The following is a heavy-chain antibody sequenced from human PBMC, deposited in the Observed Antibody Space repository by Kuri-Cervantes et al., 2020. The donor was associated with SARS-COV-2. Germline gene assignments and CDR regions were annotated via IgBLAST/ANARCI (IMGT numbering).Heavy chain of an antibody. Sequence: SETLSLTCTVSGYSISSGYYWGWIRQPPGKGLEWIGSIYHSGSTYYNPSLKSRVTMSIDTSKNQFSLNLSSVTAADTAVYYCARDGYSSSWNYFDSWGQGTLVTVSS. J-gene: IGHJ4*02. CDR3: ARDGYSSSWNYFDS. D-gene: IGHD6-13*01. V-gene: IGHV4-38-2*02. CDR2: IYHSGST. CDR1: GYSISSGYY.